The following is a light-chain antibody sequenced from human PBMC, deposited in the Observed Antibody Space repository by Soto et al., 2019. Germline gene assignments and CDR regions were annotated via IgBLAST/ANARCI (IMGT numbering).Light chain of an antibody. J-gene: IGKJ1*01. CDR2: KVS. CDR3: MQGTYWPPRP. V-gene: IGKV2-30*01. Sequence: DVVMTQSPLSLPVTLGQPASISCRSSQSLLYSDGNTYLSWFQQRPGQSPRRLIYKVSIRDSGVPDRFSGSGSGTDFTLKITRVEAEDVGVYYCMQGTYWPPRPFGQGTKVEIK. CDR1: QSLLYSDGNTY.